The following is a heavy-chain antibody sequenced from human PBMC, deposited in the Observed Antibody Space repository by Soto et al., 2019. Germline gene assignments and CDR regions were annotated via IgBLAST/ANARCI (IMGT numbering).Heavy chain of an antibody. J-gene: IGHJ6*03. V-gene: IGHV1-18*01. Sequence: GASVKVSCKASGYTFTSYGISWVRQAPGQGLEWMGWISAYNGNTNYAQKLQGRVTMTTDTSTSTAYMELRSLRSDDTAVYYCAFVPQVGNDYYYYMDVWGKGTTVTVSS. CDR2: ISAYNGNT. CDR3: AFVPQVGNDYYYYMDV. D-gene: IGHD1-26*01. CDR1: GYTFTSYG.